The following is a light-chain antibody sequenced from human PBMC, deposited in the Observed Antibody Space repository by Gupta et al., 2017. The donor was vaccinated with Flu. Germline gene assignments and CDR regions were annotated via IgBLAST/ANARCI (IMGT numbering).Light chain of an antibody. CDR2: WAS. J-gene: IGKJ2*01. CDR1: QNVLYNSNKKNY. Sequence: DIVVTQSPEFLAVSLGERATIICRSSQNVLYNSNKKNYLAWYQQKAGQPPRLLIAWASTRASGVPDRFSGRGSGTDFTLTISSLQAEDVAAYSCQQDYDNPPTLGEGTXMELK. CDR3: QQDYDNPPT. V-gene: IGKV4-1*01.